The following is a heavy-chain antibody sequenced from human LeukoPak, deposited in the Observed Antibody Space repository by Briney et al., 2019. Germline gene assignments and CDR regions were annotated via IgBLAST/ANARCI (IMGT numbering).Heavy chain of an antibody. CDR1: GVTFTNYG. CDR2: ISASGGST. Sequence: HPGGSLRLSCAVSGVTFTNYGMTWVRQAPGKGLEWVSAISASGGSTYYADSVKGRFTISRDDSKNTLYLQMNSLRAEDTAVYYCAKDQRQMAPRQFWSGDYWGKGTLVTVSS. D-gene: IGHD5-24*01. V-gene: IGHV3-23*01. CDR3: AKDQRQMAPRQFWSGDY. J-gene: IGHJ4*02.